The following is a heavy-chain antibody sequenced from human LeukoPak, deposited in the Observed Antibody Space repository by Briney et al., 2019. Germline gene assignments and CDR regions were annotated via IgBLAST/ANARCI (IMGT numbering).Heavy chain of an antibody. J-gene: IGHJ5*02. V-gene: IGHV3-23*01. D-gene: IGHD3-10*01. CDR1: GFTFGRYA. CDR3: AKDRFGSGSPNWFGP. Sequence: GSLRLSCAGSGFTFGRYAMSWIRQVPGKGLEWVSAISGSSGDIFYTDSVKGRFTISRDNSKNTLYLQMSSLRAGDTAVYYCAKDRFGSGSPNWFGPWGQGTLVTVSS. CDR2: ISGSSGDI.